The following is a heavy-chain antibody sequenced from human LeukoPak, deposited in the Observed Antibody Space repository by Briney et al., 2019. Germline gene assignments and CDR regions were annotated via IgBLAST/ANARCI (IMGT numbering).Heavy chain of an antibody. V-gene: IGHV4-39*01. CDR2: IYYSVST. CDR3: ARHKSYYYDGSGYNYSMDV. D-gene: IGHD3-22*01. J-gene: IGHJ6*02. Sequence: SETLSLTCIVSGGSISRSSYYWGWIRQPPGKGLEWIGFIYYSVSTYCNPSLKSRVTISVDTSKNQFSLTLSSVTAADTAVYYCARHKSYYYDGSGYNYSMDVWGQGTTVTVSS. CDR1: GGSISRSSYY.